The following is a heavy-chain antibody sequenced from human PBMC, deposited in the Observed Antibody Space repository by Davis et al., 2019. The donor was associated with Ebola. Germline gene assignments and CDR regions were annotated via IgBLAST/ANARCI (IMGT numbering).Heavy chain of an antibody. Sequence: PGGSLRLSCAASGFTVSSNYMSWVRQAPGKGVEWVSVIYSGGSTYYADSVKDRFTISRHNSKNTLYLQMNSLRAEDTAVYYCASEYSSSSGGGGMDVWGQGTTVTVSS. CDR3: ASEYSSSSGGGGMDV. V-gene: IGHV3-53*04. D-gene: IGHD6-6*01. J-gene: IGHJ6*02. CDR2: IYSGGST. CDR1: GFTVSSNY.